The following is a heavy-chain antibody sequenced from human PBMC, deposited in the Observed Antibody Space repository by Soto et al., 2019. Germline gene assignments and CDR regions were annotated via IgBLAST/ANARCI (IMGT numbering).Heavy chain of an antibody. CDR1: GFTFSDYY. CDR2: ISSSGSTI. V-gene: IGHV3-11*01. Sequence: PGESLKISCAASGFTFSDYYMSWIRQAPGKGLEWVSYISSSGSTIYYADSVKSRFTISRDNAKNSLYLQMNSLRAEDTAVYYCARPAAPSGDAFDIWGQGTMVTVSS. J-gene: IGHJ3*02. D-gene: IGHD2-2*01. CDR3: ARPAAPSGDAFDI.